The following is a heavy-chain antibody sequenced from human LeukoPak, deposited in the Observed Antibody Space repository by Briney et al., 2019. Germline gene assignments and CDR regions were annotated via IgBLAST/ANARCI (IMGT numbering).Heavy chain of an antibody. CDR3: ARGDILTGYHLDY. Sequence: PSETLSLTCTVSGGSISRYHWSWIRQPPGKGLEWIGYIYYSGSTNYNPSLKSRVTISVDTSKNQFSLKLSSVTAADTAVYYCARGDILTGYHLDYWGQGTLVTVSS. V-gene: IGHV4-59*08. CDR2: IYYSGST. J-gene: IGHJ4*02. D-gene: IGHD3-9*01. CDR1: GGSISRYH.